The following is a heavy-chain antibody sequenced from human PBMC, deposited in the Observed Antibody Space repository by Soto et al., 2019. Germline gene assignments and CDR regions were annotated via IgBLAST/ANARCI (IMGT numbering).Heavy chain of an antibody. V-gene: IGHV1-46*01. J-gene: IGHJ4*02. CDR1: GYIFSSYY. D-gene: IGHD6-13*01. CDR2: IKPSGGST. Sequence: QVQLVQSGAEVKKPGASVKISCKAPGYIFSSYYMHWVRQAPGQGLEWMGLIKPSGGSTSYAQKCQGRVTRTRDTSTSTVYMERSSLRSEDTDMYSCARDSSSWVFDNWGQGTLVTVSS. CDR3: ARDSSSWVFDN.